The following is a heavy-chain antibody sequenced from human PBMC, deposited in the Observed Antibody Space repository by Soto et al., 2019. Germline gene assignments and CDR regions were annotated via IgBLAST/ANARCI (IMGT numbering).Heavy chain of an antibody. CDR2: ITDSGTI. J-gene: IGHJ4*02. V-gene: IGHV3-48*01. CDR3: ARAGDGSRL. Sequence: QGGSLRLSCAASGFTFSSYNMNWFRQAPGKGLEWVSYITDSGTIYYADSVKGRFTVSRDNAKNSGYLEMNSLRAEDTAVYYCARAGDGSRLWGQGTLVTVSS. CDR1: GFTFSSYN. D-gene: IGHD3-10*01.